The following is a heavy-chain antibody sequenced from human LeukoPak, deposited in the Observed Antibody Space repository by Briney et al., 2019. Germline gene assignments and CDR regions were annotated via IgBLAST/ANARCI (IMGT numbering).Heavy chain of an antibody. CDR1: GFTFSSYG. D-gene: IGHD2-15*01. CDR2: ISYDGSNK. V-gene: IGHV3-30*03. CDR3: ARGGCSGGSCHTRELDY. Sequence: GGSLRLSCAASGFTFSSYGMHWVRQAPGKGLEWVAVISYDGSNKYYADSVKGRFTISRDNSKNTLYLQMGSLRAEDMAVYYCARGGCSGGSCHTRELDYWGQGTLVTVSS. J-gene: IGHJ4*02.